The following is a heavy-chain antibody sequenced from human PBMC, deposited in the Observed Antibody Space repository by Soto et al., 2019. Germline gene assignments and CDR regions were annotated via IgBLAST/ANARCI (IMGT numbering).Heavy chain of an antibody. D-gene: IGHD3-16*01. CDR2: IHSDGSTT. Sequence: EGQLVESEGGLVQRGGSLRLSCAASGFTFNYYWMHWVRQAPGQGLVWVSHIHSDGSTTTYADSVNGRFTISRDNAKNTLYLQMNSLRAEDTAVYYCVRGDKGGFDLWGQGTTVTVSS. J-gene: IGHJ3*01. CDR1: GFTFNYYW. CDR3: VRGDKGGFDL. V-gene: IGHV3-74*01.